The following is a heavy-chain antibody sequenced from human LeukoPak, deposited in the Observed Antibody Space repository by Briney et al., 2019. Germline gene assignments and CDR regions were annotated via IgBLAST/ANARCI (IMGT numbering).Heavy chain of an antibody. CDR1: GYTLTELS. V-gene: IGHV1-24*01. D-gene: IGHD4-17*01. Sequence: ASVNVSCKVSGYTLTELSMHWVRQAPGKGLEWMGGFDPEGGETIYAQKFQGRVTMTEDTSTDTAYMELSSLRSEDTAVYYCAIDYAGWFDPWGQGTLVTVSS. J-gene: IGHJ5*02. CDR2: FDPEGGET. CDR3: AIDYAGWFDP.